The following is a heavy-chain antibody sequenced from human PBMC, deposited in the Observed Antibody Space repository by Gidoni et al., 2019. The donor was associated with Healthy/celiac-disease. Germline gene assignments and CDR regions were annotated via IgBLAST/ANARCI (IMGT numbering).Heavy chain of an antibody. Sequence: QLHLQESGPGLVKPSETLSLTCTVSGSSISSRSYYWGWIRQPPGKGLEWIGSIYYSESTDYNPSLKSRVTIYVDTSKNQFSLKLSSVTAADTAVYYWARHSSYSSSPDAFDIWGQGTMVTVSS. J-gene: IGHJ3*02. CDR2: IYYSEST. D-gene: IGHD6-6*01. CDR1: GSSISSRSYY. V-gene: IGHV4-39*01. CDR3: ARHSSYSSSPDAFDI.